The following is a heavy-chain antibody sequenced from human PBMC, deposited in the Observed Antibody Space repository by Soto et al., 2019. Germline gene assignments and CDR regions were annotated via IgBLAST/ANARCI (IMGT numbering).Heavy chain of an antibody. CDR2: MSHSGGT. CDR3: ARVGRGTATTVLAAFDI. Sequence: QVQLQQWGAGLLKPSETLSLTCAVYGGSVSGANYYWSWIRQPPGKGLKWIGEMSHSGGTHFNPSLKSRVTISVDTSTNQFSLRLSPVPAADTALYYCARVGRGTATTVLAAFDIWGPGTMVTVSS. J-gene: IGHJ3*02. V-gene: IGHV4-34*01. D-gene: IGHD1-1*01. CDR1: GGSVSGANYY.